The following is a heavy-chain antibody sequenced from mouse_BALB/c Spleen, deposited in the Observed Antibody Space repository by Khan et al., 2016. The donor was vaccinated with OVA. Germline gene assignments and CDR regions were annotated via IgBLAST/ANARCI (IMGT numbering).Heavy chain of an antibody. CDR1: GFTFSDYY. J-gene: IGHJ3*01. D-gene: IGHD2-13*01. CDR3: VRGYYGDPFAY. CDR2: ISDGGSYI. Sequence: EVQLQESGGGLVKPGGSLTLSCAASGFTFSDYYMYWVRQTPEKRLEWVATISDGGSYIYYLDSVKGRVTISRDDAENTLNLQMSSLKSEDTAMYYGVRGYYGDPFAYWGQGTLVTVSA. V-gene: IGHV5-4*02.